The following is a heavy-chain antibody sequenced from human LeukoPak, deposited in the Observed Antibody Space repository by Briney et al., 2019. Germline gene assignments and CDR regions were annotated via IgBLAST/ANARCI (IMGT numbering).Heavy chain of an antibody. V-gene: IGHV6-1*01. Sequence: PSQTLSLTCAIFGDSVSSNSASWNWIRQSPSRGLEWLGRTYYRSEWYIDYAVSVKSRMVISPDTSKNPFSLQLNSVTDEDTAIYYCARMSWLLQGGFDHWGQGTLVTVSS. J-gene: IGHJ4*02. D-gene: IGHD5-24*01. CDR3: ARMSWLLQGGFDH. CDR2: TYYRSEWYI. CDR1: GDSVSSNSAS.